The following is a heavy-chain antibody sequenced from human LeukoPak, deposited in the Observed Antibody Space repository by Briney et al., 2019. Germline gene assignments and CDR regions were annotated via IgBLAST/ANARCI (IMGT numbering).Heavy chain of an antibody. CDR3: AKAPLYSDYTSEYFQH. J-gene: IGHJ1*01. CDR1: GFTVSSNY. Sequence: PGGSLRLSCAASGFTVSSNYMSWVRQAPGKGLEWVSGISGSGGTTYYADSVKGRFTISRDSSRATLYPQMNSLGAEDTAVYYCAKAPLYSDYTSEYFQHWGQGTLVTVSS. D-gene: IGHD2-15*01. CDR2: ISGSGGTT. V-gene: IGHV3-23*01.